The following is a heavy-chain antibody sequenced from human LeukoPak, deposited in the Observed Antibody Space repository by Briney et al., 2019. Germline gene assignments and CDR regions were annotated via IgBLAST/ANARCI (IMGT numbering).Heavy chain of an antibody. CDR3: TTDPRH. CDR2: IKSKGDGGTT. Sequence: GGSLRLSCAASGFXFRDVWISWVRQAPGKGLEWVGCIKSKGDGGTTDYAAPVKGRFTISRDDSKNTLYLQVNSLKTEGTAVYYCTTDPRHWGQGTLVTVSS. J-gene: IGHJ4*02. CDR1: GFXFRDVW. V-gene: IGHV3-15*01.